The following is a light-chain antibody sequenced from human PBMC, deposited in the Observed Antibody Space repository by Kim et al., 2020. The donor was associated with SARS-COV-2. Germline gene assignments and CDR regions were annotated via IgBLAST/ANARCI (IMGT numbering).Light chain of an antibody. CDR3: KYYVSLPVT. CDR1: QDIRNN. V-gene: IGKV1-33*01. J-gene: IGKJ4*02. CDR2: DAS. Sequence: DIQMTQSPSSLSASAGDRVTITCQASQDIRNNLHWFQQKPGKAPKLLIYDASNLETGVPSRFSGSGSGPDFTFTIASLQPEDVATFYCKYYVSLPVTFVGGTKMCIK.